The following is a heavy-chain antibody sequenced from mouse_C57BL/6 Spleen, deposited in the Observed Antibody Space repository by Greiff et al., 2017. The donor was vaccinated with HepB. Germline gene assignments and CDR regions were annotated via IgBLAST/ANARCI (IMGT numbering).Heavy chain of an antibody. D-gene: IGHD3-2*01. CDR1: GFNIKDDY. J-gene: IGHJ2*01. CDR2: IDPENGDT. V-gene: IGHV14-4*01. Sequence: EVQLQQSGAELVRPGASVKLSCTASGFNIKDDYMHWVKQRPEQGLEWIGWIDPENGDTEYASKFQGKATITADTSSNTAYLQLSSLTSEDTAVYYCTTLDSSAYWGQGTTLTVSS. CDR3: TTLDSSAY.